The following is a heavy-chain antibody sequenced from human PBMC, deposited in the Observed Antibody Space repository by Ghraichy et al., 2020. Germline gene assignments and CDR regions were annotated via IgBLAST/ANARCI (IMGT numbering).Heavy chain of an antibody. Sequence: GGSLRLSCAASGFIFSSYWMHWVRQAPGKGLVWVSRINSDGSSTSYADSVKGRFTISRDNAKNTLYLQMNSLRAEDTAVYYCAREQEASYDYVWGSYRYYYYGMDVWGQGTTVSVSS. CDR2: INSDGSST. CDR1: GFIFSSYW. J-gene: IGHJ6*02. D-gene: IGHD3-16*02. V-gene: IGHV3-74*01. CDR3: AREQEASYDYVWGSYRYYYYGMDV.